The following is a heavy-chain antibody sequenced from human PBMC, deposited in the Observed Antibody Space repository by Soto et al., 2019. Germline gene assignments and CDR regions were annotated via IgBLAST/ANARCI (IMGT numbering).Heavy chain of an antibody. CDR1: GFTFSTHA. J-gene: IGHJ4*02. Sequence: QVQLVESGGGVVQPGRSLRLSCAASGFTFSTHAMHWVRQAPGKGLECVAIVSFDGTNKYHADSVKGRFTISRDNSKNTLYLQMSGLTPEDTAVYYCARDQTSITTAGGGRIDHWGQGTLVTVSS. CDR2: VSFDGTNK. CDR3: ARDQTSITTAGGGRIDH. V-gene: IGHV3-30-3*01. D-gene: IGHD6-13*01.